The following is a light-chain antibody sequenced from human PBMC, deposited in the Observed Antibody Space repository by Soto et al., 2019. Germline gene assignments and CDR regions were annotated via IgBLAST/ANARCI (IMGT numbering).Light chain of an antibody. CDR3: SSYAGSDNPYV. V-gene: IGLV2-11*01. CDR2: NVN. Sequence: QSVLIQPPSVSGSPGQSVTISCTGTSSDVGSYDYVSWYQQHPGTVPKPMIYNVNTRPSGVPDRFSGSKSGNTASMTISGLQAEDEADYYCSSYAGSDNPYVFGTGTKVTVL. CDR1: SSDVGSYDY. J-gene: IGLJ1*01.